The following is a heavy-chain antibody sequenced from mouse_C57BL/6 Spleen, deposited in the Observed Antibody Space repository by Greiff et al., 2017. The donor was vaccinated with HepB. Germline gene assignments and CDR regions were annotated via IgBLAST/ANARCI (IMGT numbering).Heavy chain of an antibody. CDR3: TTGAGTSYFDY. CDR1: GFNFTDYY. J-gene: IGHJ2*01. D-gene: IGHD3-3*01. CDR2: IDTENGDT. Sequence: EVQLQQSGAELVRPGASVKLSCTASGFNFTDYYMHWVKQRPEQGLEWIGWIDTENGDTEYASKFQGKATITAYTSSNTAYLQHSSLTSEDTADYYCTTGAGTSYFDYWGQGTTLTVSS. V-gene: IGHV14-4*01.